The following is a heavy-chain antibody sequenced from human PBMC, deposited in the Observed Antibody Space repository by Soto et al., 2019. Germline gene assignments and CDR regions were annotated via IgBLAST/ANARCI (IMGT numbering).Heavy chain of an antibody. CDR1: GGTFSSYA. D-gene: IGHD2-2*02. J-gene: IGHJ5*02. CDR3: ARDREGNCSSTSCYTESYNWFDP. Sequence: ASVKVSCKASGGTFSSYAISWVRQAPGQGLEWMGGIIPIFGTANYAQKFQGRVTITADESTSTAYMELSSLRSEDTAVYYCARDREGNCSSTSCYTESYNWFDPWGQGTLVTVSS. V-gene: IGHV1-69*13. CDR2: IIPIFGTA.